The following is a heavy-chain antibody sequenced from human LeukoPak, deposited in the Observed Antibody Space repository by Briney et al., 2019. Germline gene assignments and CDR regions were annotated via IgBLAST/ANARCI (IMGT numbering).Heavy chain of an antibody. J-gene: IGHJ4*02. V-gene: IGHV1-18*01. CDR3: ARDRESRGYRDY. Sequence: ASVKVSCKASGYTFTSYGISWVRQAPGQGLEWMGWISAYNGNTNYAQKLQGRVTMTTDTSTSTAYMELRSLRSDDTAMYYCARDRESRGYRDYWGQGTLVTVSS. CDR1: GYTFTSYG. CDR2: ISAYNGNT. D-gene: IGHD5-24*01.